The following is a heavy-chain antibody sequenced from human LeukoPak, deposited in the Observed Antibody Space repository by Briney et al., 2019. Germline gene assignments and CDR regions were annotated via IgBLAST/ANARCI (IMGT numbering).Heavy chain of an antibody. CDR2: INHSGST. CDR3: ARAGYCSGGSCGYYYYYMDV. J-gene: IGHJ6*03. Sequence: SETLSLTCAVYGGSFSGYYWSWIRQPPGKGLEWIGEINHSGSTNYNPSLKSRVTISVDTSKNQFSLKLSSVTAADTAVYYCARAGYCSGGSCGYYYYYMDVWGKGTTVTVSS. CDR1: GGSFSGYY. D-gene: IGHD2-15*01. V-gene: IGHV4-34*01.